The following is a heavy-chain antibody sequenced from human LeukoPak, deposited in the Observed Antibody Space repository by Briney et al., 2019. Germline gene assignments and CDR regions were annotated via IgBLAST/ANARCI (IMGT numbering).Heavy chain of an antibody. Sequence: GGSLRLSGAASGFTFSSYAMSWVRQAPGKGLEWVSAISGSGGSTYYADSVKGRFTISRDNSKNTLYLQMNSLRAGDTAVYYCAKEHDSSGYWFSFDYWGQGTLVTVSS. J-gene: IGHJ4*02. V-gene: IGHV3-23*01. CDR1: GFTFSSYA. CDR3: AKEHDSSGYWFSFDY. D-gene: IGHD3-22*01. CDR2: ISGSGGST.